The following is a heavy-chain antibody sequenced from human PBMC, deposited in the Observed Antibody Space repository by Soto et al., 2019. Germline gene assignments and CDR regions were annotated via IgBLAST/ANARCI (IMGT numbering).Heavy chain of an antibody. CDR3: AVEYYDFWSGYDDAFDI. V-gene: IGHV3-53*01. CDR1: GFTVSSNY. D-gene: IGHD3-3*01. CDR2: IYSGGST. Sequence: EVQLVESGGGLIQPGGSLRLSCAASGFTVSSNYMSWVRQAPGKGLEWVSVIYSGGSTYYADSVKGRFTISRDNSKNTLYLQMNSLRAEDTAVYYCAVEYYDFWSGYDDAFDIWGQGTMVTVSS. J-gene: IGHJ3*02.